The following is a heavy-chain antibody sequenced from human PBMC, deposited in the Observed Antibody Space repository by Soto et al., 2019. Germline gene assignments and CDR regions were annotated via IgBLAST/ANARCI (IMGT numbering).Heavy chain of an antibody. CDR3: ARDYYDSSGYHDGYFDY. Sequence: WDTPSLTCTFSGGSVSSGSYYWSWIRQPPGKGLEWIGYIYYSGSTNYNPSLKSRVTISVDTSKNQFSLKLSSVTAADTAVYYCARDYYDSSGYHDGYFDYWGQGTLVTVSS. V-gene: IGHV4-61*01. CDR2: IYYSGST. CDR1: GGSVSSGSYY. J-gene: IGHJ4*02. D-gene: IGHD3-22*01.